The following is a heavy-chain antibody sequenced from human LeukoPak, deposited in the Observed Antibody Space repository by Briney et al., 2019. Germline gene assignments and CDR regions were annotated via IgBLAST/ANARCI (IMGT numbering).Heavy chain of an antibody. J-gene: IGHJ4*02. CDR1: GGSFSGYY. CDR2: INHSGST. CDR3: ASSSH. V-gene: IGHV4-34*01. Sequence: SEXLSLTCAVYGGSFSGYYWSWIRQPPGKGLEWIGEINHSGSTNYNPSLKSRVTISVDTSKNQFSLKLSSVTAADTAVYYCASSSHWGQGTLVTVSS.